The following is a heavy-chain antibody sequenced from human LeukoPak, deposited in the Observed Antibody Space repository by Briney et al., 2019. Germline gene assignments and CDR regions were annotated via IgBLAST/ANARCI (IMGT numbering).Heavy chain of an antibody. CDR3: ARGRRSGSYWGRDYYYYMDV. D-gene: IGHD1-26*01. CDR1: GGTISSYY. J-gene: IGHJ6*03. CDR2: IYYSGST. V-gene: IGHV4-59*01. Sequence: SETLSLTCTVSGGTISSYYWSWIRQPPGKGLEWIGYIYYSGSTNYNPSLKSRVTISVDTSKNQFSLKLSSVTAADTAVYYCARGRRSGSYWGRDYYYYMDVWGKGTTVTVSS.